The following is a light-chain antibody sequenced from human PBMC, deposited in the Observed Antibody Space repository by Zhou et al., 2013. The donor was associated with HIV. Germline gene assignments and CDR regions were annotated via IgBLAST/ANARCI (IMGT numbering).Light chain of an antibody. CDR1: SSDVGGYNF. J-gene: IGLJ1*01. Sequence: QSALTQPASVSGSPGQSITISCTGTSSDVGGYNFVSWYQQYPAKAPKLMIYEVSKRPSRVSNRFSGSKSGNTASLTISGLQAEDEADYYCCSYAGSSTYVFGTGTKVTVL. CDR2: EVS. CDR3: CSYAGSSTYV. V-gene: IGLV2-23*02.